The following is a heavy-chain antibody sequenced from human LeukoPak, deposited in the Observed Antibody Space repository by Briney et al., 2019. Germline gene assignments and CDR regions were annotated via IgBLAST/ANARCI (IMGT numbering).Heavy chain of an antibody. CDR1: GGSINNYY. V-gene: IGHV4-59*01. Sequence: SETLSLTCAVSGGSINNYYWSWIRQPPGKGLEWIGYIYDSGSTNYNPSLQSRVTTSLDTSKNQVSLELSPVTAADTAVYYCAIDGSLWGQGTLVTVSS. CDR2: IYDSGST. J-gene: IGHJ4*02. CDR3: AIDGSL.